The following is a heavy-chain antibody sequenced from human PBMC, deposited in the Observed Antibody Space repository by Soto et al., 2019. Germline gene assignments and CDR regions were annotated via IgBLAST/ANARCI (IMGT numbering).Heavy chain of an antibody. V-gene: IGHV4-39*01. CDR2: IYYSGST. Sequence: PSETLSLTCTVSGGSISSSSYYWGWIRQPPGKGLEWIGSIYYSGSTYYNPSLKSRVTISVDTSKNQFSLKLSCVTAADTAVYYCERQGIAAAGKLDWFDAWGQGTLVTVSS. CDR1: GGSISSSSYY. CDR3: ERQGIAAAGKLDWFDA. J-gene: IGHJ5*02. D-gene: IGHD6-13*01.